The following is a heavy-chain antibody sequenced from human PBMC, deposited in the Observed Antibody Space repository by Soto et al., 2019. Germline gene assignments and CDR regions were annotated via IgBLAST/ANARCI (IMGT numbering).Heavy chain of an antibody. D-gene: IGHD4-17*01. CDR3: ARADGDNYYYYYGMDV. J-gene: IGHJ6*02. V-gene: IGHV4-59*01. Sequence: KTSETLSLTCTVSGGSISSYYWSWIRQPPGKGLEWIGYIYYSGSTNYNPSLKSRVTISVDTSKNQFSLKLSSVTAADTAVYYCARADGDNYYYYYGMDVWGQGTTVTVSS. CDR2: IYYSGST. CDR1: GGSISSYY.